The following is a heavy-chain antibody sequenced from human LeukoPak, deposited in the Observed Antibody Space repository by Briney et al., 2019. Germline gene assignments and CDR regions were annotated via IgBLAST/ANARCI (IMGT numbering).Heavy chain of an antibody. Sequence: GGSLRLSCAASGFTFSSNTMRWVRQAPGKGLEWVSSISGSGGGSYYADAVKGRFTISRDNSKNTLYLEMNSLRAEDTAVYYCAKRGSSSYYFEFWGQGTPVTVSS. J-gene: IGHJ4*02. CDR3: AKRGSSSYYFEF. CDR1: GFTFSSNT. V-gene: IGHV3-23*01. CDR2: ISGSGGGS. D-gene: IGHD6-6*01.